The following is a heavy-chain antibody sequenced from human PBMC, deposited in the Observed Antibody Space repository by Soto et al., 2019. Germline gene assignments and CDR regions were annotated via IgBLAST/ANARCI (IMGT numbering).Heavy chain of an antibody. CDR3: ARESGGATATLDYYYFYMDV. J-gene: IGHJ6*03. CDR2: INPNGGVT. D-gene: IGHD5-12*01. Sequence: QVQLVQSGAEVRKPGASVTVSCRSSGDSFNDYYIHWVRQAPGKGVEWRGWINPNGGVTKHAQKFQGWVSMTRDTSTRTVYMQLSRLRADETAVYYCARESGGATATLDYYYFYMDVWGTGTTVSVSS. CDR1: GDSFNDYY. V-gene: IGHV1-2*04.